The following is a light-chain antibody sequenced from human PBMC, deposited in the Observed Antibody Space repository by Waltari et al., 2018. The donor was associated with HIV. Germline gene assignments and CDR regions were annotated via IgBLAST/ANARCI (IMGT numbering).Light chain of an antibody. J-gene: IGKJ4*01. Sequence: IVMTQSPLSLPVPPEAPAPIPCRSSQSLLHSNGYNYLDWYLQKPGQSPQLLIYLGSNRASGVPDRFSGSGSGTDFTLKISRVEAEDVGVYYCMQALQTRLTFGGGTKVEIK. V-gene: IGKV2-28*01. CDR1: QSLLHSNGYNY. CDR2: LGS. CDR3: MQALQTRLT.